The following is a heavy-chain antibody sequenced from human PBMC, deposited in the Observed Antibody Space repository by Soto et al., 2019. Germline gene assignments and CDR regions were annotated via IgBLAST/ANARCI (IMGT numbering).Heavy chain of an antibody. V-gene: IGHV1-69*01. D-gene: IGHD7-27*01. CDR3: AAKLGSVKLSVV. CDR1: GDTFKNCV. Sequence: QVQVVQSGVEVRRPGSSVKVSCKASGDTFKNCVISWVRQAPGQGLEWMGGILHLFGTTDFAQRFQGRLTITTDESTTTAYIELSRRRTEDTATYFCAAKLGSVKLSVVWGEVTTVIGSS. J-gene: IGHJ6*04. CDR2: ILHLFGTT.